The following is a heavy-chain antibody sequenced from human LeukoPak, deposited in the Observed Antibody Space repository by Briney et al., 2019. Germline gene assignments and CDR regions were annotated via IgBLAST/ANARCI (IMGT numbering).Heavy chain of an antibody. CDR3: ARARRFLEWSHPGWFDP. V-gene: IGHV3-66*01. CDR1: GFTVSSSY. D-gene: IGHD3-3*01. Sequence: PGGSLRLSCAPSGFTVSSSYMSWVRQAPGKGLEWVSIIYSSGSTYYADSVKGRFTISRDNAKNSLYLQMNSLRAEDTAVYYCARARRFLEWSHPGWFDPWGQGTLVTVSS. CDR2: IYSSGST. J-gene: IGHJ5*02.